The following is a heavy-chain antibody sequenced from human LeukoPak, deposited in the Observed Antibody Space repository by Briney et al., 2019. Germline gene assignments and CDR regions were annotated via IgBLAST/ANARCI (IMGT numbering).Heavy chain of an antibody. Sequence: GRSLRLSCAASGFTFSSYAIHWVRQAPGKGLEWVTFISHDGSNKYYADSVKGRFTISRDNSKKTLYLQVKSLRVEDTAVYYCARGSHQDYFGSMTYLFDYWGQGTLVTVSS. CDR2: ISHDGSNK. J-gene: IGHJ4*02. D-gene: IGHD3-10*01. CDR3: ARGSHQDYFGSMTYLFDY. V-gene: IGHV3-30*04. CDR1: GFTFSSYA.